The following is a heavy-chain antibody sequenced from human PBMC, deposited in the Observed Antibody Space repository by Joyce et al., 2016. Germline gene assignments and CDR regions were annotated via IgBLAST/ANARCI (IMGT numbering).Heavy chain of an antibody. CDR2: IYYPGST. CDR3: ARVTWFGDKGFDY. J-gene: IGHJ4*02. CDR1: GGSISSGDYY. V-gene: IGHV4-30-4*01. D-gene: IGHD3-10*01. Sequence: QVQLQESGPGLVKPSQTLSLTCSVSGGSISSGDYYWSWIRQPPGKGLEWIGYIYYPGSTYYILALKSRITMSGDTSKNQFSLKLSSVTAADTAVYYCARVTWFGDKGFDYWGQGTLVTVSS.